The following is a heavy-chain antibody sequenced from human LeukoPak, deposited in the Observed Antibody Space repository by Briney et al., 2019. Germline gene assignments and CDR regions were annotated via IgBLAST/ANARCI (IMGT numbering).Heavy chain of an antibody. Sequence: PGGSLRPSCAASGFTFSSYAMSWVRQAPGKGLEWVSAISGSGGSTYYADSVKGRFTISRDNSKNTLYLQMNSLRAEDTAVYYCAKVSLVVAATPAWFDPWGQGTLVTVSS. CDR1: GFTFSSYA. CDR3: AKVSLVVAATPAWFDP. D-gene: IGHD2-15*01. CDR2: ISGSGGST. J-gene: IGHJ5*02. V-gene: IGHV3-23*01.